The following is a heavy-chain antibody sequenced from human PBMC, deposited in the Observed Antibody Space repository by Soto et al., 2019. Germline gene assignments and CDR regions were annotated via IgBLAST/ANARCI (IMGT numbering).Heavy chain of an antibody. J-gene: IGHJ6*03. Sequence: GGSLRLSCAASGFNFSSYGMHWVRQAPGKGLEWVAVIWYDGSNKYYADSGKGRFTISRDNSRNTLYLQMNSLRAEDTAVYYCARVPMVRGVYYYYMDVWGKGTTVTVSS. CDR3: ARVPMVRGVYYYYMDV. D-gene: IGHD3-10*01. V-gene: IGHV3-33*01. CDR2: IWYDGSNK. CDR1: GFNFSSYG.